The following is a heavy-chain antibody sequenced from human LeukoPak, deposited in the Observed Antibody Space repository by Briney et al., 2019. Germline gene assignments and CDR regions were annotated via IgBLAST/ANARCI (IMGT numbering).Heavy chain of an antibody. D-gene: IGHD3-22*01. V-gene: IGHV3-23*01. CDR3: AKDRDYHDSSGYYYDAFDI. CDR1: GFTFSSYA. J-gene: IGHJ3*02. Sequence: GGSLRLSCAASGFTFSSYAMSWVRQAPGKGRQWVSGITAGGSGTFYTDSAKGRFIISRDNSKNTLYLQMYSLRAEDTAVYYCAKDRDYHDSSGYYYDAFDIWGQGTMVTVSS. CDR2: ITAGGSGT.